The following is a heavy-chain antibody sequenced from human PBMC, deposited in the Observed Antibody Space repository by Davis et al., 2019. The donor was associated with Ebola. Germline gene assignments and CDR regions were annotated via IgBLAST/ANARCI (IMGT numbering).Heavy chain of an antibody. J-gene: IGHJ6*04. V-gene: IGHV3-48*02. CDR2: ISSSSTI. Sequence: GESLKISCAASGFTFSSYSMNWVRQAPGKGLEWVSYISSSSTIYYADSVKGRFTISRDNAKNSLYLQMNSLRDEDTAVYYCARDSYCTNGVCQDGMDVWGKGTTVTVSS. CDR1: GFTFSSYS. CDR3: ARDSYCTNGVCQDGMDV. D-gene: IGHD2-8*01.